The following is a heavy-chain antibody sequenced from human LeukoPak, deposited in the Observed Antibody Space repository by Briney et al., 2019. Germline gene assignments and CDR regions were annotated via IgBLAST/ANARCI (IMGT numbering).Heavy chain of an antibody. D-gene: IGHD4-11*01. CDR3: AREDYTSDY. Sequence: GGSLRLSCAASGFTFSSSAMHWVRQAPGKGLEWVSYISSSSSTIYYADSVKGRFTISRDNAKNSLYLQMNSLRAEDTAVYYCAREDYTSDYWGQGTLVTVSS. CDR1: GFTFSSSA. J-gene: IGHJ4*02. V-gene: IGHV3-48*01. CDR2: ISSSSSTI.